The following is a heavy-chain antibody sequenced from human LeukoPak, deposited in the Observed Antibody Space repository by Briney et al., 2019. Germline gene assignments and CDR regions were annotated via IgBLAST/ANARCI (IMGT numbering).Heavy chain of an antibody. D-gene: IGHD3-10*01. CDR1: GGSISSSNW. Sequence: SGTLSLTCAVSGGSISSSNWWSWVRQPPGKGLEWIGEIYHSGSTNYNPSLKSRVTISVDKSKNQFSLKLSSVTAADTAVYYCARDPPPDYYGSGDYWGQGTLVTVSS. CDR3: ARDPPPDYYGSGDY. J-gene: IGHJ4*02. V-gene: IGHV4-4*02. CDR2: IYHSGST.